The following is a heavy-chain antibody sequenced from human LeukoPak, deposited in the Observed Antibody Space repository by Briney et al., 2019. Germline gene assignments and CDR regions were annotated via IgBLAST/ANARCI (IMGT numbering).Heavy chain of an antibody. J-gene: IGHJ3*02. CDR2: IYYSGST. CDR1: GFTFSSYW. D-gene: IGHD3-22*01. V-gene: IGHV4-39*01. Sequence: GSLRLSCAASGFTFSSYWMGWIRQPPGKGLEWIGSIYYSGSTYYNPSLKSRVTISVDTSKNQFSLKLSSVTAADTAVYYCAVQRITMIVVVIGAFDIWGQGTMVTVSS. CDR3: AVQRITMIVVVIGAFDI.